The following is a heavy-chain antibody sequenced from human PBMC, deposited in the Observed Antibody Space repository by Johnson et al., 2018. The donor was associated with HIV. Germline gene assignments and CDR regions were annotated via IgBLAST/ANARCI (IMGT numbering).Heavy chain of an antibody. J-gene: IGHJ3*02. CDR3: ARARTVVIARPDAFDI. V-gene: IGHV3-30-3*01. D-gene: IGHD2-21*01. CDR1: GFTFSSYA. CDR2: ISYDGSNK. Sequence: QVQLVESGGGVVQPGRSLRLSCAASGFTFSSYAMHWVRQAPGKGLEWVAVISYDGSNKYYADSVKGRFTISRDNSKNTLYLQMNSRRAEDTAVYDCARARTVVIARPDAFDIWGQGTMVTVSS.